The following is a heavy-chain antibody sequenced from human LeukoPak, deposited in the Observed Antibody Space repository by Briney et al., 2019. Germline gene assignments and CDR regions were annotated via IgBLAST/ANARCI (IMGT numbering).Heavy chain of an antibody. CDR3: ARVFGGFYFDY. CDR2: IYYSGST. D-gene: IGHD2-15*01. J-gene: IGHJ4*02. V-gene: IGHV4-59*01. Sequence: SETLSLTCAVYGGSFSGYYWSWIRQPPGKGLEWIGYIYYSGSTNYNPSLKSRVTISVDTSKNQFSLKLSSLTAADTAVYYCARVFGGFYFDYWGQGTLVTVSS. CDR1: GGSFSGYY.